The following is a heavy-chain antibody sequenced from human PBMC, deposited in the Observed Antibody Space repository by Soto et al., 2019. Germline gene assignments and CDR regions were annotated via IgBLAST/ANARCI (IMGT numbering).Heavy chain of an antibody. J-gene: IGHJ4*02. Sequence: EALKISFKGFGYSFTSYWIGWVRQMPGEGLGWMGIIYPGDSHPRYSPSFQGQVTISADKSISTAYLQWSSLKASDTAMYYCARPDGITGTTGYWGQGTLVTVYS. CDR3: ARPDGITGTTGY. V-gene: IGHV5-51*01. CDR2: IYPGDSHP. D-gene: IGHD1-20*01. CDR1: GYSFTSYW.